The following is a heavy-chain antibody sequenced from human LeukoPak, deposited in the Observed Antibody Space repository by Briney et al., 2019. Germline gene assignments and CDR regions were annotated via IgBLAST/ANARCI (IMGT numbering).Heavy chain of an antibody. CDR3: ARDGERISTIGGVYWLDY. Sequence: GGSLRLSCTASRFTFRYYWMHWVRQVPGKGLVRVSNINTDGTSTAYADSVKGRFTISRDNARNTLYLQMNNLRADDTAVYYCARDGERISTIGGVYWLDYWGQGILVTVSS. D-gene: IGHD3-16*01. CDR2: INTDGTST. CDR1: RFTFRYYW. V-gene: IGHV3-74*01. J-gene: IGHJ4*02.